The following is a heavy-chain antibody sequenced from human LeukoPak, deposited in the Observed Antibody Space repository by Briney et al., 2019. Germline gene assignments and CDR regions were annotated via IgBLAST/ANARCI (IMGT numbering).Heavy chain of an antibody. CDR3: VKAHSSSWYYFEY. D-gene: IGHD6-13*01. CDR1: GFTFSSYG. CDR2: ISSDGGST. Sequence: PGGSLRLSCSASGFTFSSYGMHWVRQAPGEGLEHGSAISSDGGSTYYADSVKGRVTISRDNSKDTVYLQMSSLRAEDTAVYYCVKAHSSSWYYFEYWGQGTLVTVSS. V-gene: IGHV3-64D*06. J-gene: IGHJ4*02.